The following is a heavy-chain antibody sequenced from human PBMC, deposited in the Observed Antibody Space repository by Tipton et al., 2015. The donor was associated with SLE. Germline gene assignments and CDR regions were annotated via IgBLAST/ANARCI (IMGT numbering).Heavy chain of an antibody. CDR1: GSSISSSNW. CDR3: ARGYCSGGSCSYWYFDL. V-gene: IGHV4-4*02. CDR2: IYHSGST. D-gene: IGHD2-15*01. Sequence: GLVKPSGTLSLTCAVSGSSISSSNWWSWVRQPPGKGLEWIGEIYHSGSTNYNPSLKSRVTISVDTSKNQFSLKLSSVTAADTAVYYCARGYCSGGSCSYWYFDLWGRGTLVTVSS. J-gene: IGHJ2*01.